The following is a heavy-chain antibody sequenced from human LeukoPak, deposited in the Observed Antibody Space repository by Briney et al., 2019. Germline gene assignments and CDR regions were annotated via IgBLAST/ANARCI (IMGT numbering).Heavy chain of an antibody. D-gene: IGHD2-15*01. CDR1: GYTFGNYE. CDR2: MKANSGDT. J-gene: IGHJ1*01. Sequence: GASVKVSCKASGYTFGNYEINWVRLAPGQGLEWMGWMKANSGDTGYPEKFRGRVTMTRDTSVSTAYMELNSLRSEDTAVYYCARGNCSGHACYTADFLQHWGQGTLITVSS. CDR3: ARGNCSGHACYTADFLQH. V-gene: IGHV1-8*01.